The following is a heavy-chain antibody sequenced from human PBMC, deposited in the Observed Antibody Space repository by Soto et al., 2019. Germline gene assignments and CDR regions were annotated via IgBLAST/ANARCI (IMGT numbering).Heavy chain of an antibody. CDR2: ISAYNGNT. D-gene: IGHD1-1*01. J-gene: IGHJ6*02. CDR1: GYTFTNYG. V-gene: IGHV1-18*01. CDR3: ARGPTPAPTGGMDV. Sequence: QVQLVQSGAEVKKPGASVKVSCKASGYTFTNYGVSWVRQAPGQGLEWMGWISAYNGNTNYAQKLQGRVTMTTDTSTSTAYTELRSPRSDDTAVYYCARGPTPAPTGGMDVWGQGTTVTVSS.